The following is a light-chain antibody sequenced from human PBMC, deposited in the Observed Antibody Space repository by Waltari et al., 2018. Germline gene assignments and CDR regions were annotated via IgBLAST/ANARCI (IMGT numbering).Light chain of an antibody. CDR1: ALPKKY. J-gene: IGLJ2*01. V-gene: IGLV3-10*01. CDR2: DDN. Sequence: SYELTQPPSVSVSPGQTARITCSGDALPKKYAFWYQQKSGQAPVLIIYDDNKRPSGIPERFSGSSSGPMATLPISVAQVEDEADYYCYSTCSTGKRVVFGGGSKLTVL. CDR3: YSTCSTGKRVV.